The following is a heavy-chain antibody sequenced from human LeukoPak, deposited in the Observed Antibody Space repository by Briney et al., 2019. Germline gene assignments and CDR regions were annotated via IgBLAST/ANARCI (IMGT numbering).Heavy chain of an antibody. Sequence: PGGSLRLSCAASGFTFSNYDMHWVRQATGKGLEWVSAIGTAGDTYYPGSVKGRFTISRENAKNSLYLQMNSLRAGDTAVYYCARGSTRDAFDIWGQGTLVIVSS. CDR1: GFTFSNYD. CDR2: IGTAGDT. D-gene: IGHD2-2*01. CDR3: ARGSTRDAFDI. V-gene: IGHV3-13*01. J-gene: IGHJ3*02.